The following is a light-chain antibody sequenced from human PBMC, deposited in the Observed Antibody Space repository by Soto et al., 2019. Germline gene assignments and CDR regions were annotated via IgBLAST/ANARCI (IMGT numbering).Light chain of an antibody. J-gene: IGKJ1*01. CDR2: AAS. V-gene: IGKV3-20*01. CDR1: QSVSSSY. CDR3: QQYGSSRST. Sequence: EVVLTQSPGTLSLSPGERTTLSCRASQSVSSSYLAWYQQKPGQAPRLLIYAASSRATGIPDRFSGSGSGTDFTLTISRLEPEDFAVYYCQQYGSSRSTFGQGTKVEIK.